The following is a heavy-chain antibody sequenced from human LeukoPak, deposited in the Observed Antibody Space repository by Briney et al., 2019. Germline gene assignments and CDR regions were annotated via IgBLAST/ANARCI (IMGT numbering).Heavy chain of an antibody. CDR3: ARALVAGVTLNALDI. V-gene: IGHV3-74*01. J-gene: IGHJ3*02. CDR1: GFSFSSYW. D-gene: IGHD2-15*01. CDR2: IQYDGSTT. Sequence: GGSLRLSCAASGFSFSSYWMHLVRQAPGKGLVWVARIQYDGSTTNYADSVKGRFTISRDNPKKTLYVQMNSLRAEDTAVYYCARALVAGVTLNALDIWGQGTMVTVSS.